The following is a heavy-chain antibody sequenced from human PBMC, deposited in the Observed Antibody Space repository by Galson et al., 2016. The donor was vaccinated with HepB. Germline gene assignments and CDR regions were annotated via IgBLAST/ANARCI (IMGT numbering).Heavy chain of an antibody. CDR3: ARHGRTAAVEFDY. J-gene: IGHJ2*01. D-gene: IGHD6-13*01. Sequence: SETLSLTCTVSGGSISSGTYYWGWIRQPPGKGLEWIGTIYSGGRTYYNPSLMSRLTISVDTSKNQFSLRLSSVTAADTAVYYCARHGRTAAVEFDYWGRGTLVTVSS. CDR2: IYSGGRT. V-gene: IGHV4-39*01. CDR1: GGSISSGTYY.